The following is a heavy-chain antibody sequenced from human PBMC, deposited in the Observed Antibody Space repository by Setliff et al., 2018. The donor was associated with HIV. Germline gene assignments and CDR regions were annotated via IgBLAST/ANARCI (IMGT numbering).Heavy chain of an antibody. J-gene: IGHJ5*02. CDR2: IYHSGST. CDR1: GGSFSGYY. D-gene: IGHD6-13*01. V-gene: IGHV4-38-2*02. CDR3: ARDIQAAGTGWFDP. Sequence: KSSETLSLTCAVYGGSFSGYYWGWIRQPPGKGLEWIGSIYHSGSTYYNPSLKSRVTISLDTSKNQFSLKLSSVTAADTAVYYCARDIQAAGTGWFDPWGQGTLVTVSS.